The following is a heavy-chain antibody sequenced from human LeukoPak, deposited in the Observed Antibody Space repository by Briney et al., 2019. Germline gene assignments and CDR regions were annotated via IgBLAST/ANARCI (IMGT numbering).Heavy chain of an antibody. CDR2: INHSGST. V-gene: IGHV4-34*01. J-gene: IGHJ4*02. Sequence: SETLSLTCAVYGGSFSGYYWSWIRQPPGKGLGWVGEINHSGSTNYNPSPQSRVTISVDTSKNQFSLKLSSVTAADTAVYYFARNPPTHDYWGQGTLVTVSS. CDR1: GGSFSGYY. CDR3: ARNPPTHDY.